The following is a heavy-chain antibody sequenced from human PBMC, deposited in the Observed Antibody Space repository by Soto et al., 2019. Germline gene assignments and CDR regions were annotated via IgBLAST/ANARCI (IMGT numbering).Heavy chain of an antibody. J-gene: IGHJ1*01. D-gene: IGHD2-2*01. CDR1: GFTFSNAW. CDR3: TTTLGYCSTSCS. V-gene: IGHV3-15*01. Sequence: EVQLVESGGGLVKPGESLRLSCAASGFTFSNAWMNWVRQGPGKGLEWVGRIKSNAYGATTDYAAPVKGRFTISRDDSRDTLYLQMNSLKTEDTAVYYCTTTLGYCSTSCSWGQGSLVTVSS. CDR2: IKSNAYGATT.